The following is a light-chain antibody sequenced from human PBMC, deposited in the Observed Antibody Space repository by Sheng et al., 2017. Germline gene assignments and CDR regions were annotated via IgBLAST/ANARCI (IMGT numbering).Light chain of an antibody. CDR1: QNINRY. Sequence: DIQMTQSPSSLSASVGDRVTITCRASQNINRYLNWYQQKPGKAPKLLMYAASSLQSGVPSRFSGSGSGTDFTLTISSLQPEDVATYYCQKYNSAPLTFGGGTKVEIK. CDR2: AAS. V-gene: IGKV1-27*01. J-gene: IGKJ4*01. CDR3: QKYNSAPLT.